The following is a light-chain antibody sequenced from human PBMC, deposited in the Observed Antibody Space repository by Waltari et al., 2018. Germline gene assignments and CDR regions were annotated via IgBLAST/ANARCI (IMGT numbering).Light chain of an antibody. Sequence: QSGLTQPASVSGSPGQSLTISCTGTSIAVGNYTLVSWYQHHPGKAPKLIIYEVTKRTSGVSDRFSASKSANTASLTISGLQTEDEADYYCCAYAGLGTYVFGTGTKVTVL. J-gene: IGLJ1*01. CDR3: CAYAGLGTYV. V-gene: IGLV2-23*02. CDR1: SIAVGNYTL. CDR2: EVT.